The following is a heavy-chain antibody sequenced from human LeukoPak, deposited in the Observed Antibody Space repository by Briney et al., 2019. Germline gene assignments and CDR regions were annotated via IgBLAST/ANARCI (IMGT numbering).Heavy chain of an antibody. CDR2: ITGSSKSI. J-gene: IGHJ4*02. CDR3: ARDLGGYSYGSHFNY. V-gene: IGHV3-21*01. CDR1: GFTFSSHD. D-gene: IGHD5-18*01. Sequence: GGSLRLSCATSGFTFSSHDMNWVRQAPGKGLEWVSSITGSSKSIDYADSVKGRFAISRDNAKNSLFLQMDSLRVEDTAVYYCARDLGGYSYGSHFNYWGQGTLVTVSS.